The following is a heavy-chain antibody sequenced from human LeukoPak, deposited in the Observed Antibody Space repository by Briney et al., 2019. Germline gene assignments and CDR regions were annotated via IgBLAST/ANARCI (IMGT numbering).Heavy chain of an antibody. D-gene: IGHD3-10*01. J-gene: IGHJ6*02. CDR3: ARSGITMVRGVIIGGDYYYYGMDV. CDR2: ISSSSSTI. V-gene: IGHV3-48*01. CDR1: GFTFSSYS. Sequence: GGSLRLSCAASGFTFSSYSMNWVRQAPGKGLEWVSYISSSSSTIYYADSVKGRFTISRDNAKNSLYLQMNSLRAEDTAVHYCARSGITMVRGVIIGGDYYYYGMDVWGQGTTVTVSS.